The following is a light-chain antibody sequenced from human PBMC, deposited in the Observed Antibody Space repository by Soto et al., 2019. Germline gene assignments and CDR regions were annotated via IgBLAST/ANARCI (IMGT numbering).Light chain of an antibody. CDR1: HSVSSN. CDR3: QQYNNWPPWT. Sequence: MTQSPSTLSVSPGERATLSCRASHSVSSNLAWYQQKPGQAPRLLIYGASTRATGIPARFSGSASGTEFTLTISSLQSEDFAVYYCQQYNNWPPWTFGQGTKVDIK. J-gene: IGKJ1*01. CDR2: GAS. V-gene: IGKV3-15*01.